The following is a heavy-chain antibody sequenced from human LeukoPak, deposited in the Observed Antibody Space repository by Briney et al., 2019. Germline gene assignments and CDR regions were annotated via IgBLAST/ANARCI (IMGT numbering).Heavy chain of an antibody. CDR1: GGSISSSNW. CDR2: IYHSGST. Sequence: SETLSLTCAVSGGSISSSNWWSWVRQPPGQGLEWIGEIYHSGSTNYNPSLKSRVSISVDTSKNQFSLKLNSVTAADTAVYFCARTPPPGATAYGVVDYWGQGTLVTVSS. V-gene: IGHV4-4*02. J-gene: IGHJ4*02. CDR3: ARTPPPGATAYGVVDY. D-gene: IGHD2-2*01.